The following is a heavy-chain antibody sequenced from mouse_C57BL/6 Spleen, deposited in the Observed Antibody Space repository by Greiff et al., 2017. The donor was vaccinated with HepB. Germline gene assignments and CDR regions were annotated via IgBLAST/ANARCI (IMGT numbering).Heavy chain of an antibody. D-gene: IGHD2-3*01. Sequence: QVQLQQSGAELVRPGASVTLSCKASGYTFTDYEMHWVKQTPVHGLEWIGAIDPETGGTAYNQKFKGKAILTADKSSSTAYMELRSLTSEDSAVYYCTREDDGYRGADWGQGTLVTVSA. CDR3: TREDDGYRGAD. CDR1: GYTFTDYE. V-gene: IGHV1-15*01. CDR2: IDPETGGT. J-gene: IGHJ3*01.